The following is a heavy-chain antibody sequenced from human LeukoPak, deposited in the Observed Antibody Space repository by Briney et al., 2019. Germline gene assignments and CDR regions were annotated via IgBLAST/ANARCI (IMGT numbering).Heavy chain of an antibody. CDR3: ARHRANEDWFDP. CDR1: GGSISSSRYY. J-gene: IGHJ5*02. D-gene: IGHD1-1*01. V-gene: IGHV4-39*01. Sequence: SETLSLTCTVSGGSISSSRYYWGWIRQPPGKGLEWIGSIYYSGSTYYNPSLKSRVTISVDTSKNQFSLKLSSVTAADTAVYYCARHRANEDWFDPWGQGTLVTVSS. CDR2: IYYSGST.